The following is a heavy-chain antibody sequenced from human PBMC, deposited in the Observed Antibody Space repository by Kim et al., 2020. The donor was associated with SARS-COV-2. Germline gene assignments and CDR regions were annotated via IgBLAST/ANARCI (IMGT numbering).Heavy chain of an antibody. CDR3: ATAVLMVYAINGMDV. J-gene: IGHJ6*02. D-gene: IGHD2-8*01. Sequence: ASVKVSCKVSGYTLTELSMHWVRQAPGKGLEWMGGFDPEDGETIYAQKFQGRVTMTEDTSTDTAYMELSSLRSEDTAVYYCATAVLMVYAINGMDVWGQGTTVTVSS. V-gene: IGHV1-24*01. CDR1: GYTLTELS. CDR2: FDPEDGET.